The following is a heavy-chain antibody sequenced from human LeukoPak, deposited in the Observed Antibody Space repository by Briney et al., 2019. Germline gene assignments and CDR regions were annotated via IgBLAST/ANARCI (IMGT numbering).Heavy chain of an antibody. CDR3: ARPSRGYSRSRSYYYMDV. V-gene: IGHV4-39*07. Sequence: PSETLSLTCTVSGGSISSSSYYWGWIRQPPGKGLEWIGSIYYSGSTYYNPSLKSRVTISVDTSKNQFSLKLSSVTAADTAVYYCARPSRGYSRSRSYYYMDVWGKGTTVTVSS. CDR2: IYYSGST. CDR1: GGSISSSSYY. J-gene: IGHJ6*03. D-gene: IGHD6-13*01.